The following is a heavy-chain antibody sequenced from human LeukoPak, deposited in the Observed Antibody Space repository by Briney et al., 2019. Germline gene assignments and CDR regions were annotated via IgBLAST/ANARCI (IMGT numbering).Heavy chain of an antibody. CDR2: IYPGDSDT. CDR1: GYSFTSYW. CDR3: ASSLLWFGELPLH. V-gene: IGHV5-51*01. Sequence: GESLRISCKGSGYSFTSYWIGWVRQMPGKGLEWMGIIYPGDSDTRYSPSSQGQVTISADKSICTAYLQWSSLKASDTAMYYCASSLLWFGELPLHWGQGTLVTVSS. D-gene: IGHD3-10*01. J-gene: IGHJ4*02.